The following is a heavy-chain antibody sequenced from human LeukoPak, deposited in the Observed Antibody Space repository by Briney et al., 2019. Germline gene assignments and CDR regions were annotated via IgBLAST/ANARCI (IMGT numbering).Heavy chain of an antibody. CDR3: ARRRDSGSLQHFDY. Sequence: GGSLRLSCAASGFTFNSYSINWVRQAPGKGLEWVSSISGSNSYIYYADSMKGRFTISRDNAKNSLYLQMNSLRAEDTAVYYCARRRDSGSLQHFDYWGQGTLVTVSS. V-gene: IGHV3-21*04. CDR2: ISGSNSYI. J-gene: IGHJ4*02. D-gene: IGHD1-26*01. CDR1: GFTFNSYS.